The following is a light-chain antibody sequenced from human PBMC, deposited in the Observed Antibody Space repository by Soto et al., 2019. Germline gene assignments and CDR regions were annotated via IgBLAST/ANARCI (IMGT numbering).Light chain of an antibody. J-gene: IGKJ3*01. CDR2: AAS. CDR1: QDISSY. CDR3: QQLYNYPFT. Sequence: DIPLTQSPSFLSASVGDRVTITCRASQDISSYVAWYQQKPGKAPKLLIYAASTLQSGVPSRFSGSGSGTAFTLTISSLPPEDFATYYCQQLYNYPFTFGPGTKVDIK. V-gene: IGKV1-9*01.